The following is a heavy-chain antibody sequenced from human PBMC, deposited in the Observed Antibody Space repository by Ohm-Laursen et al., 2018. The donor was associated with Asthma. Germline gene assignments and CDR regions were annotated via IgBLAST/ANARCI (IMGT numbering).Heavy chain of an antibody. CDR3: SKCGGSCYRSSYNWFDS. V-gene: IGHV1-69*01. CDR1: GATFSSSS. Sequence: VSSVKVSCNASGATFSSSSINWVRQAPGQGLEWMGGIIPIFATANYAQKFQGRVTITADESTSTVYMEVSSLRSEDTAVYYCSKCGGSCYRSSYNWFDSWGQGTLVTVSS. J-gene: IGHJ5*01. D-gene: IGHD3-16*02. CDR2: IIPIFATA.